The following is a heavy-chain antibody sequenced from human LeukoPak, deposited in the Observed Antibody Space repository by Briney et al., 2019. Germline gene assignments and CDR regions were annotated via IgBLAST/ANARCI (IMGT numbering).Heavy chain of an antibody. CDR3: AKLDSSAVDY. D-gene: IGHD6-25*01. CDR1: GFTFSSYA. V-gene: IGHV3-23*01. Sequence: GGSLRLSCAASGFTFSSYAMSWVRQAPGKGLEWVPAISGSGGSTYYADSVKGRFTTSRDNSKNTLYLQMNSLRAEDTAVYYCAKLDSSAVDYWGQGTLVTVSS. J-gene: IGHJ4*02. CDR2: ISGSGGST.